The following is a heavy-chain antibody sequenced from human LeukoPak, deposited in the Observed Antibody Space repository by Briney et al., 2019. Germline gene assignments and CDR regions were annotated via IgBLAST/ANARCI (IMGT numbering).Heavy chain of an antibody. Sequence: PGGSLRLSCAASGFTFSSYWLSWVRQPPGKGLEWVANIQQDGSEKNYVDSVKGRFTISRDNGKNSLYLQMNSLRAEDTAVYYCAKRVPYGSSTVYFDYWGQGTLVTVSS. J-gene: IGHJ4*02. V-gene: IGHV3-7*03. CDR3: AKRVPYGSSTVYFDY. CDR1: GFTFSSYW. D-gene: IGHD6-6*01. CDR2: IQQDGSEK.